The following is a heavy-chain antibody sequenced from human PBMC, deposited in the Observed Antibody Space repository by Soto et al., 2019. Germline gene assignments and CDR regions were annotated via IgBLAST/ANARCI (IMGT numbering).Heavy chain of an antibody. Sequence: ASVKVSCKASGYTFTSYGISWVRQAPGQGLEWMGWISAYNGNTNYAQKLQGRVTMTTDTSTSTAYMELRSLRSDDTAVYYCARLAVGYQLMSAYSDYWGQGTLVTVSS. V-gene: IGHV1-18*04. J-gene: IGHJ4*02. CDR1: GYTFTSYG. D-gene: IGHD2-2*01. CDR2: ISAYNGNT. CDR3: ARLAVGYQLMSAYSDY.